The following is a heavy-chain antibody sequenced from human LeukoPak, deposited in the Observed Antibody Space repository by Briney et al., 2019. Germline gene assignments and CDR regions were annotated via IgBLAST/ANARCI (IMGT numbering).Heavy chain of an antibody. D-gene: IGHD6-13*01. CDR2: INPNSGGT. Sequence: ASVKVSCKASGYTFTGYYMHWVRQAPGQGLEWMGWINPNSGGTSYAQKFQGRVTMTRDTSISTAYMELSRLRSDDTAVYYCARDFQPGIAAAGTDYWGQGTLVTVSS. CDR1: GYTFTGYY. V-gene: IGHV1-2*02. CDR3: ARDFQPGIAAAGTDY. J-gene: IGHJ4*02.